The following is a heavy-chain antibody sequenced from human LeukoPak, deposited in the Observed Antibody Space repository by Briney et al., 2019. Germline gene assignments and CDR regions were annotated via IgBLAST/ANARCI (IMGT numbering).Heavy chain of an antibody. CDR1: GFTFSRYW. D-gene: IGHD1-14*01. J-gene: IGHJ4*02. Sequence: GGSLRLSCAASGFTFSRYWMTWVRQAPGKGLEWVANIKQDGGERNYVDSVKGRFTISRDNAKNSLYLQMNSLRADDTAVYYCARGDWEPSDYWGLGALVTVSS. V-gene: IGHV3-7*04. CDR3: ARGDWEPSDY. CDR2: IKQDGGER.